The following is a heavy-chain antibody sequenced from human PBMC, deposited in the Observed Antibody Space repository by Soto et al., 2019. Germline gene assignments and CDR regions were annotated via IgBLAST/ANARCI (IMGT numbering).Heavy chain of an antibody. CDR2: ISWDGGST. Sequence: PGGSLRLSCAASGFTFDDYTTHWVRQAPGKGLEWVSLISWDGGSTYYADSVKGRFTISRDNSKNSLYLQMNSLRTEDTALYYCAKAWASEAGRFYYGMDVWGQGTTVTVSS. J-gene: IGHJ6*02. CDR1: GFTFDDYT. V-gene: IGHV3-43*01. CDR3: AKAWASEAGRFYYGMDV. D-gene: IGHD1-26*01.